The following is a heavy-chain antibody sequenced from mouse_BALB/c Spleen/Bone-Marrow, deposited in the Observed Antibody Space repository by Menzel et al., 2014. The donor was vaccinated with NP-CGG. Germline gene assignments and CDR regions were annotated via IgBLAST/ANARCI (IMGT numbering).Heavy chain of an antibody. D-gene: IGHD1-1*01. V-gene: IGHV5-6-5*01. J-gene: IGHJ4*01. Sequence: VQLKESGGGLVKPGGSLKLSCAASGFTFSSYAMSWVRQTPEKRLEWVASISSGGSTYYPDSVKGRLTISRDNARNILYLQMSSLRSEDTAMYYCARARFYYGKLVDYWGQGTSVTVSS. CDR1: GFTFSSYA. CDR2: ISSGGST. CDR3: ARARFYYGKLVDY.